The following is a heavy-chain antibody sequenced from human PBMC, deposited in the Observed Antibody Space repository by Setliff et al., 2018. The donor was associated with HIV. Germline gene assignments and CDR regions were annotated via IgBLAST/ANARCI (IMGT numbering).Heavy chain of an antibody. CDR2: LIPVFGTT. CDR3: ARGGVYYYDSSGWSMDY. V-gene: IGHV1-69*13. D-gene: IGHD3-22*01. J-gene: IGHJ4*02. CDR1: GGTFSSYA. Sequence: GASVKVSCKASGGTFSSYAISWVRQAPGQGLDWMGGLIPVFGTTNYAQKFQGRVAITADESTSTAYMELSSLRSEDTAVYYCARGGVYYYDSSGWSMDYWGQGTLVTAPQ.